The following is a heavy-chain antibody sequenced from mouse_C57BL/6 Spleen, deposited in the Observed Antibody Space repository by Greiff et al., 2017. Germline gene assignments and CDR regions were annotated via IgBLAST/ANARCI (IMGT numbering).Heavy chain of an antibody. Sequence: VQLQQSGAELVKPGASVKLSCKASGYTFTEYTIHWVKQRSGQGLEWIGWFYPGSGSIKYNEKFKDKATLTADKSSSTVYMELSRLTSEDSAVYFCARPVPYYYGSSDAYFDYWGQGTTLTVSS. V-gene: IGHV1-62-2*01. D-gene: IGHD1-1*01. CDR2: FYPGSGSI. CDR1: GYTFTEYT. J-gene: IGHJ2*01. CDR3: ARPVPYYYGSSDAYFDY.